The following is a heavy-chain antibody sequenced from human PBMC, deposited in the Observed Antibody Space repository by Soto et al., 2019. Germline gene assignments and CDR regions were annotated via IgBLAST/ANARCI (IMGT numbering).Heavy chain of an antibody. CDR1: GASVSSGRYH. Sequence: SETLSLTCAVSGASVSSGRYHWGWIRQPPGKGLEWIGYFYYSGSTNYNHSLKSRVTISVDTSKNQFSLKLSSVTAADTAVYYCARVSGFWSGYYSWKWFDPWGQGTLVTVS. J-gene: IGHJ5*02. CDR3: ARVSGFWSGYYSWKWFDP. V-gene: IGHV4-61*01. CDR2: FYYSGST. D-gene: IGHD3-3*01.